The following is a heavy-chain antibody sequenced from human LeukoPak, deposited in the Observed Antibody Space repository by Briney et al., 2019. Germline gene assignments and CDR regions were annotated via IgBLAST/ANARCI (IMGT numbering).Heavy chain of an antibody. V-gene: IGHV4-39*01. CDR2: TYSSGNS. D-gene: IGHD3-16*01. CDR3: ARRGIWDLQIGNWFDP. CDR1: GDSITTNSYW. Sequence: SETLSLTCSLSGDSITTNSYWWGWIRQSPGKGLEWIWSTYSSGNSYYNPSLKSGATISPDTSKNQYSLRLTSVTAADAAVYYCARRGIWDLQIGNWFDPWGQGILVTVSS. J-gene: IGHJ5*02.